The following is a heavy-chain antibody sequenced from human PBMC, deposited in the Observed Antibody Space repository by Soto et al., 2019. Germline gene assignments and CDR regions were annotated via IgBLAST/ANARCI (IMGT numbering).Heavy chain of an antibody. CDR2: ISAYNGNT. V-gene: IGHV1-18*01. Sequence: GASVEVTCKAAGYTFPNYGLGLVRQAPGQGREWMGWISAYNGNTNYAQKLPGRVTLTTDTSTNTAYMELRSLRSDDTAVYYCASGSSYLAFWGQGTLVTVS. D-gene: IGHD3-10*01. CDR3: ASGSSYLAF. CDR1: GYTFPNYG. J-gene: IGHJ4*02.